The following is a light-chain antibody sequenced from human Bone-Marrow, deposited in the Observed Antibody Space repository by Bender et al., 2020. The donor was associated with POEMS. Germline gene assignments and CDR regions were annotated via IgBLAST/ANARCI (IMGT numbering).Light chain of an antibody. V-gene: IGLV2-14*01. CDR1: SSDIGGYNY. CDR3: SSFTTSITPHVV. Sequence: QSALTQPASVSGSPGQSVTISCTGSSSDIGGYNYVSWYQQHPGKAPKLMIYDVINRPSGVSSRFSGSKSGNTASLTISGLQAADEADYYCSSFTTSITPHVVFGGGTKLTVL. J-gene: IGLJ2*01. CDR2: DVI.